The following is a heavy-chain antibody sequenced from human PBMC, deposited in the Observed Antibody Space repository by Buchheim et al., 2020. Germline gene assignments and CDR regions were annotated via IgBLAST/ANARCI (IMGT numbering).Heavy chain of an antibody. Sequence: QVQLQESGPGLVKPSQTLSLTCTVSGGSISSGDYYWSWIRQPQGKGLEWIGYIYYSGSTYYNPSLKSRVTISVDTSKNQFSLKLSSVTAADTAVYYCARALGDGYCSGGSCYPVRHNWFDPWGQGTL. D-gene: IGHD2-15*01. V-gene: IGHV4-30-4*01. J-gene: IGHJ5*02. CDR3: ARALGDGYCSGGSCYPVRHNWFDP. CDR1: GGSISSGDYY. CDR2: IYYSGST.